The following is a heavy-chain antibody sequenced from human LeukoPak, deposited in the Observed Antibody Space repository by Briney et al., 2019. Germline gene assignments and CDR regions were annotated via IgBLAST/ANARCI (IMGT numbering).Heavy chain of an antibody. Sequence: GASVKVSCKASGYTFTGYYMHWVRQAPGQGLEWMGWINPSSGGTNYAQNFQGRVTMTRDTSISTAYMKLNSLRSDDTAVYFCVTLPIVGSTWYFDYWGQGTLVTVSS. J-gene: IGHJ4*02. CDR3: VTLPIVGSTWYFDY. CDR1: GYTFTGYY. D-gene: IGHD1-26*01. V-gene: IGHV1-2*02. CDR2: INPSSGGT.